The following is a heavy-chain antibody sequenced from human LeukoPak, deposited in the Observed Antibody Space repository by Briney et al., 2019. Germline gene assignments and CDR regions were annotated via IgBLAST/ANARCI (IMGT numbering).Heavy chain of an antibody. D-gene: IGHD2-21*01. CDR1: GFTFSSNA. CDR3: AKLVMNSLFDY. Sequence: GGSLRLSCAPSGFTFSSNAMSWVRQAPAKGLEWVAAICSSGTSTYYADSVESRFTISRDNSKNTLYLQMNSLRAEDTAVYYCAKLVMNSLFDYWGQGTLVTVSS. J-gene: IGHJ4*02. CDR2: ICSSGTST. V-gene: IGHV3-23*01.